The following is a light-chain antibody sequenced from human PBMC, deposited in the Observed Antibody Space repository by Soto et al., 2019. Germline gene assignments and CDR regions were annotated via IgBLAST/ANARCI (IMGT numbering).Light chain of an antibody. Sequence: DIVMTQSPLSLPVTPGEPGSISCMSSQSLLRINGYNYLDWYLQKPGQSPQLLIYLGSNRASGVPDRFSGSGSGTAFTLKISKVEAEDVGVYYCMKGLHPPPTFGQRTKVDIK. CDR1: QSLLRINGYNY. V-gene: IGKV2-28*01. CDR2: LGS. J-gene: IGKJ1*01. CDR3: MKGLHPPPT.